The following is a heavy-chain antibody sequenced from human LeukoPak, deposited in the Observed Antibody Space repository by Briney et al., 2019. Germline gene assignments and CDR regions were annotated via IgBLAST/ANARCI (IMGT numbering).Heavy chain of an antibody. J-gene: IGHJ4*02. CDR1: GYTFTSYA. D-gene: IGHD3-3*01. CDR2: INTNTGNP. Sequence: GASVQVSCKASGYTFTSYAINWVRQAPGQGLEWMGWINTNTGNPTYAKGFTGRFVFSLDTSVSTAYLQISCLKAEDTAVYYCAREVFGVVSPLWGQGTLVTVSS. CDR3: AREVFGVVSPL. V-gene: IGHV7-4-1*02.